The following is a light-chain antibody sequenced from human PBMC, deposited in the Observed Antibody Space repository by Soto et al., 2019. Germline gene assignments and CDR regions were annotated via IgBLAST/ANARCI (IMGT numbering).Light chain of an antibody. CDR1: SSNIGAGYD. CDR3: QSYDRSLSGRV. CDR2: GNS. J-gene: IGLJ3*02. V-gene: IGLV1-40*01. Sequence: QSVLTQPPSVSGAPGQRVTISCTGSSSNIGAGYDVHWYQQLPGTAPKLLIYGNSNRPSGAPDRFSGSKSGTSASLAITGLQVGDEADYYCQSYDRSLSGRVFGGGTKLTVL.